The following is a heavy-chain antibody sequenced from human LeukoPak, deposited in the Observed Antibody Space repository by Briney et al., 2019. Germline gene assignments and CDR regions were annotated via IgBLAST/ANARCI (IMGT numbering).Heavy chain of an antibody. CDR3: TRDLVLGSGSYGH. J-gene: IGHJ1*01. D-gene: IGHD3-10*01. CDR2: ISSGGSTT. V-gene: IGHV3-11*04. Sequence: GGSLRLSCAASGFTFSDHYMSWIRQAPGKGLEWISYISSGGSTTNYADSVKGRFTISRDNAKKSLYLQMNSLRADDTAIYFCTRDLVLGSGSYGHWGQGTLVTVSA. CDR1: GFTFSDHY.